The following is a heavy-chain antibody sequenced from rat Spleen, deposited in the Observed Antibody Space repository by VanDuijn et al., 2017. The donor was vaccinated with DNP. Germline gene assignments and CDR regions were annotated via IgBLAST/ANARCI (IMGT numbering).Heavy chain of an antibody. J-gene: IGHJ4*01. Sequence: EVQLVETGGGLVQPGRSLKLSCVASGFTFSSYWMTWIRQVPGKGLEWIASITSGGGSTSYPVSVKGRFTISRDDARNTLYLQMNSLRSEDTATYYCARVGDLHDGGSGDALDAWGQGTSVTVSS. D-gene: IGHD1-12*02. CDR2: ITSGGGST. CDR1: GFTFSSYW. V-gene: IGHV5-31*01. CDR3: ARVGDLHDGGSGDALDA.